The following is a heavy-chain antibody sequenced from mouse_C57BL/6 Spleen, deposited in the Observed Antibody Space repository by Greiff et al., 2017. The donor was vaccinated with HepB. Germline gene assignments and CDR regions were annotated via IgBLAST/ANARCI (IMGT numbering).Heavy chain of an antibody. V-gene: IGHV1-59*01. CDR2: IDPSDSYT. CDR1: GYTFTSYW. Sequence: QVQLQQPGAELVRPGTSVKLSCKASGYTFTSYWMHWVKQRPGQGLEWIGVIDPSDSYTNYNQKFKGKATLTVDTSSSTAYMQLSSLTSEDSAVYYCARGGYGNYAWFAYWGQGTLVTVSA. D-gene: IGHD2-1*01. J-gene: IGHJ3*01. CDR3: ARGGYGNYAWFAY.